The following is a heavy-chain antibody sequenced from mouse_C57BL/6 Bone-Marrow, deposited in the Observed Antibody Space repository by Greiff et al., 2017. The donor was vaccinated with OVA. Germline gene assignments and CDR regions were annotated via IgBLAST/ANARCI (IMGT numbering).Heavy chain of an antibody. D-gene: IGHD1-1*01. CDR1: GFNIKDDY. CDR3: TAAPAHYYGSDY. CDR2: IDPENGDT. V-gene: IGHV14-4*01. Sequence: VQLQQSGAELVRPGASVKLSCTASGFNIKDDYMHWVKQRPEQGLEWIGWIDPENGDTKYAPKFQGKATITADTSSNTAYLQLSSLTSEDTAVYCCTAAPAHYYGSDYWGQGTTLTVSS. J-gene: IGHJ2*01.